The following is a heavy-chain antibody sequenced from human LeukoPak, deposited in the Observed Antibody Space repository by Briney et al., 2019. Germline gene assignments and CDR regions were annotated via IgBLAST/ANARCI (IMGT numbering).Heavy chain of an antibody. CDR1: GFIFSTYA. CDR2: VTSNGGST. CDR3: VKGGQWLANLDH. D-gene: IGHD6-19*01. Sequence: PGGSLRLSCAASGFIFSTYAMHWVRQAPGKGLEYVSSVTSNGGSTYYADSVKGRFSISRDNSKDTLYLQIRSLRVEDTAVYYCVKGGQWLANLDHWGRGTLVTVSS. J-gene: IGHJ4*02. V-gene: IGHV3-64D*06.